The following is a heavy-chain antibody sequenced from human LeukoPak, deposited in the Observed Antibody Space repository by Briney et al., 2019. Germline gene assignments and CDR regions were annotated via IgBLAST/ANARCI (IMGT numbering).Heavy chain of an antibody. D-gene: IGHD6-19*01. CDR3: AADRRRWLVPSSLPY. CDR1: GHTLTEIS. V-gene: IGHV1-24*01. J-gene: IGHJ1*01. Sequence: VSVTLSCKVSGHTLTEISMHWLRQAPGKGLEWMGGYDPEDDETIYAQKFQGRVTMTEDSSTGTAYMELSSLRSEDTAIYYCAADRRRWLVPSSLPYWGQGTLGTVSP. CDR2: YDPEDDET.